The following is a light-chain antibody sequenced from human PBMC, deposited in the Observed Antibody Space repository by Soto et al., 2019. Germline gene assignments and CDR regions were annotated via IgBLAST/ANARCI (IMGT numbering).Light chain of an antibody. J-gene: IGLJ1*01. Sequence: QSELAQPPSVSGAAGQKVTISCTGSSSNIGAGYDLHWYQQLPGTAPKLLLYGNINRPSGVPDRFSGSKSGTSASLAITGLQAEDEADYYCQSYDTSLSAYVFGTGTKVTVL. CDR2: GNI. CDR3: QSYDTSLSAYV. V-gene: IGLV1-40*01. CDR1: SSNIGAGYD.